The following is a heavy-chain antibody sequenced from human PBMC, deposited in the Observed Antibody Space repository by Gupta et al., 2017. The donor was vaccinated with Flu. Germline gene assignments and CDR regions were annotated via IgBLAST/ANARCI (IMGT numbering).Heavy chain of an antibody. V-gene: IGHV3-9*01. CDR1: GFTFVDYA. D-gene: IGHD6-6*01. CDR3: AKDNSASSLSFDY. CDR2: ISWNSGTI. Sequence: EVQLVESGGGLVQPGRSLRLSCAASGFTFVDYAIHWVRQLPGRGLEWVSSISWNSGTIGYADSVKGRFTISRDNTKTSLYLQMNSLRAEDTALYYCAKDNSASSLSFDYWGQGTLVTVSS. J-gene: IGHJ4*02.